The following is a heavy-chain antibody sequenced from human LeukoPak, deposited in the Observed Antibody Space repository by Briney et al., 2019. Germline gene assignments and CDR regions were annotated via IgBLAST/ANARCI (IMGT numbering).Heavy chain of an antibody. Sequence: SQTLSLTCAISGDTVSSNSAAWNWIRPSPSRGLEWLGRTYYRARWYNDYAVSVKSRITINPDTSKKQFSPQLNSVTPDDTAVYYCARDSGWYKFEYWGQGTQVTVSS. D-gene: IGHD6-19*01. CDR3: ARDSGWYKFEY. CDR1: GDTVSSNSAA. CDR2: TYYRARWYN. V-gene: IGHV6-1*01. J-gene: IGHJ4*02.